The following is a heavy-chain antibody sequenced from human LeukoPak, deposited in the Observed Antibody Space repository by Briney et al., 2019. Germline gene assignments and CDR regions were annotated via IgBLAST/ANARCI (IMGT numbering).Heavy chain of an antibody. J-gene: IGHJ6*03. CDR3: ARPFLAGGYYMDV. CDR2: IGGSGGNT. Sequence: GGSLRLSCAASGFTFSSYAMTWVRQAPGKGLEWVSSIGGSGGNTYYADSVKGRFTISRDNSKNTLFLQMNSLRADDTAVYYCARPFLAGGYYMDVWGKGATVSVSS. V-gene: IGHV3-23*01. CDR1: GFTFSSYA. D-gene: IGHD2/OR15-2a*01.